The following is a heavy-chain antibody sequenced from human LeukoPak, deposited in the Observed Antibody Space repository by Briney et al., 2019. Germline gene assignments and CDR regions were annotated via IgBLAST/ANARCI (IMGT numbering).Heavy chain of an antibody. CDR1: GYTFTNHA. CDR2: IDTNTGNP. D-gene: IGHD3-10*01. V-gene: IGHV7-4-1*02. J-gene: IGHJ6*03. Sequence: ASVKVSCKASGYTFTNHAINCVRQAPGQGLEYMGWIDTNTGNPSYGQAFTGRIVFSLDTSVSTAYLEIRSLKAEDSAVYFCARRSMVQHMDVWGKGTTVIVSS. CDR3: ARRSMVQHMDV.